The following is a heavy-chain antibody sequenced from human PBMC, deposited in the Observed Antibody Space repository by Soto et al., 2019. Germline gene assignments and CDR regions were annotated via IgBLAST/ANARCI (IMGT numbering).Heavy chain of an antibody. D-gene: IGHD3-22*01. Sequence: SETLSLTCTVSGGSISSYYWSWIRQPPGKGLEWIGYIYYGGSTNYNPSLKSRVTISVDTSKNQFSLKLSSVTAADTAVYYCARGRGYYDSSGYYGFPSNGPYDYWGQRTLVTVSS. CDR1: GGSISSYY. J-gene: IGHJ4*02. V-gene: IGHV4-59*01. CDR2: IYYGGST. CDR3: ARGRGYYDSSGYYGFPSNGPYDY.